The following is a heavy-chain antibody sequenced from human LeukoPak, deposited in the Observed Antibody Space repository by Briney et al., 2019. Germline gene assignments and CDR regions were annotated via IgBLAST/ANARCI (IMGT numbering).Heavy chain of an antibody. CDR1: GFTFSSYA. Sequence: PGGSLRLSCAASGFTFSSYAMSWVRQAPGKGLEWVSAISGSGGSTYYADSVKGRFTISRDNAKNSLYLQMNSLRAEDTALYYCAKDRVGNYYNSSGYFDYWGQGTLVTVSS. CDR2: ISGSGGST. V-gene: IGHV3-23*01. D-gene: IGHD3-22*01. CDR3: AKDRVGNYYNSSGYFDY. J-gene: IGHJ4*02.